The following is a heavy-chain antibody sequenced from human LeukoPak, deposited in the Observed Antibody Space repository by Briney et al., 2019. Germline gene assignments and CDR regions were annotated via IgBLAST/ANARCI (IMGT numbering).Heavy chain of an antibody. Sequence: GGSLRLSCAASGFTFSSYGMHWVRQAPGKGLEWVAVIWYDRSNKYYADSVKGRFTISRDNSKNTLYLQMNSLRAEDTAVYYCAKDGGYSGYDPKVSLDYWGQGTLVTVSS. J-gene: IGHJ4*02. CDR3: AKDGGYSGYDPKVSLDY. CDR2: IWYDRSNK. CDR1: GFTFSSYG. V-gene: IGHV3-30*02. D-gene: IGHD5-12*01.